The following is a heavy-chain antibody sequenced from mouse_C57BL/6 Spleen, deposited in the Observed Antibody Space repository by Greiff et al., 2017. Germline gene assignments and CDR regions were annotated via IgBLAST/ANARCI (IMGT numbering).Heavy chain of an antibody. J-gene: IGHJ4*01. D-gene: IGHD1-1*01. CDR2: IDPSDSYT. Sequence: QVQLKQPGAELVMPGASVKLSCKASGYTFTSYWMHWVKQRPGQGLEWIGEIDPSDSYTNYNQKFKGKSTLTVDKSSSTAYMQLSSLTSEDSAVYYCARRGSSLYYYAMDYWGQGTSVTVSS. CDR1: GYTFTSYW. CDR3: ARRGSSLYYYAMDY. V-gene: IGHV1-69*01.